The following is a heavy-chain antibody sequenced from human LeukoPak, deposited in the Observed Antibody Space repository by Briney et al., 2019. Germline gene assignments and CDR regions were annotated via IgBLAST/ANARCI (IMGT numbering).Heavy chain of an antibody. D-gene: IGHD3-10*01. CDR3: ARPGWAFGEFENWFDP. CDR2: INHSGST. V-gene: IGHV4-34*01. J-gene: IGHJ5*02. Sequence: PSETLSLTCAVYGGSFSGYYWSWIRQPPGKGLEWIGEINHSGSTNYNPSLKSRVTISVDTSKNQFSLKLSSVTAADTAVYYCARPGWAFGEFENWFDPWGQGTLVTVSS. CDR1: GGSFSGYY.